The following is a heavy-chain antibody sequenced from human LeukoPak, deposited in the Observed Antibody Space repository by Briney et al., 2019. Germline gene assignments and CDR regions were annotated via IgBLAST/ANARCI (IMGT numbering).Heavy chain of an antibody. CDR2: IKQDGSEK. CDR3: AKDLGSTGHYGMDV. J-gene: IGHJ6*02. Sequence: GGSLRLSCAASGFTFSSYWMSWVRQAPGKGLEWVANIKQDGSEKYYVDSVKGRFTISRDNAKNSLYLQMNSLRAEDTALYYCAKDLGSTGHYGMDVWGQGTTVTVSS. CDR1: GFTFSSYW. D-gene: IGHD1-26*01. V-gene: IGHV3-7*03.